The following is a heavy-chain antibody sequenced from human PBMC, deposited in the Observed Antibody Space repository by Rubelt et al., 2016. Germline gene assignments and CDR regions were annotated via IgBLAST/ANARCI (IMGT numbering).Heavy chain of an antibody. CDR2: IIPIFGTA. Sequence: QVQLVQSGAEVKKPGSSVKVSCKASGGTFSSYAISWVRQAPGQGLEWMGGIIPIFGTANYAQKFQGRVTITAYKSTSKAYMELGSLRSEDTAVYYCARDLVGVVITTHDAFDIWGQGTMVTVSS. CDR3: ARDLVGVVITTHDAFDI. V-gene: IGHV1-69*06. CDR1: GGTFSSYA. J-gene: IGHJ3*02. D-gene: IGHD3-22*01.